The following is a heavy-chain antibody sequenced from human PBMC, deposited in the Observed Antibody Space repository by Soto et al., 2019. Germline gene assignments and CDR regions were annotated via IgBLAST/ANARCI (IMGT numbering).Heavy chain of an antibody. D-gene: IGHD1-1*01. CDR1: GFTFSDYY. CDR2: ISSSGTAI. Sequence: QVQLVESGGGLVKPGGSLRLSCAASGFTFSDYYMTWIRQAPGKGLEWVSYISSSGTAIYYPDSERGRFTISKDNAKKQKYLQISSSRDGQTAVYYCARPYPGAFDIWCQGTLVTVSS. J-gene: IGHJ3*02. CDR3: ARPYPGAFDI. V-gene: IGHV3-11*01.